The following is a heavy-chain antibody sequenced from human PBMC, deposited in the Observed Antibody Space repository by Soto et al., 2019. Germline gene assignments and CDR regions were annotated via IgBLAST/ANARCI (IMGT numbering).Heavy chain of an antibody. CDR1: GGTFSSYA. CDR3: ARDFARGYSYGRGVIRY. Sequence: QVQLVQSGAEVKKPGSSVKVSCKASGGTFSSYAISWVRQAPGQGLEWVEGIIPIFGTANYAQKFQGRVTITADESTSTAYMELSSLRSEDTAVYYCARDFARGYSYGRGVIRYWGQGTLVTVSS. V-gene: IGHV1-69*12. CDR2: IIPIFGTA. J-gene: IGHJ4*02. D-gene: IGHD5-18*01.